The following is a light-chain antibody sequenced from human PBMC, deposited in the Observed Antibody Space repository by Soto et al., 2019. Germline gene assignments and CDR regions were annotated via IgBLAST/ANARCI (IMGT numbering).Light chain of an antibody. CDR2: KVS. V-gene: IGKV2-24*01. CDR3: MQETQFPRT. J-gene: IGKJ1*01. Sequence: DIVLTQTPLSSPVTLGQPASISCRSSQSLVNSDGNTYLSWLHQRPGQPPRLLLYKVSNRFSGVPDRFSGSGAGTDFTLTISRVEAEDVGVYYCMQETQFPRTFGQGTRVEIK. CDR1: QSLVNSDGNTY.